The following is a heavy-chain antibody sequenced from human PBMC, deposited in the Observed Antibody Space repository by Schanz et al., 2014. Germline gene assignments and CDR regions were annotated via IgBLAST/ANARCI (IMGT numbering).Heavy chain of an antibody. J-gene: IGHJ3*02. Sequence: QVQLVQSGAEVMKPGSSVKVSCKASGGTFSSYTINWVRQAPGQGLEWMGRIIPILGITNVAQTFQDRVTITADKSTSTAYMELSSLRSEDTAVYYCARGVGDERWLDRNEAFDIWGQGTIVTVSS. CDR1: GGTFSSYT. D-gene: IGHD6-19*01. CDR2: IIPILGIT. V-gene: IGHV1-69*02. CDR3: ARGVGDERWLDRNEAFDI.